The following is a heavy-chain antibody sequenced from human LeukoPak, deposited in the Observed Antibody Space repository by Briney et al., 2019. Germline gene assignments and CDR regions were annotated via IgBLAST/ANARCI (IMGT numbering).Heavy chain of an antibody. V-gene: IGHV4-39*07. CDR3: ARARRDGYNFYYYYYMDV. J-gene: IGHJ6*03. Sequence: SETLSLTCTVSGGSISTSNYYWGWIRQPPGKGLEWIGNIFYSGSTYYSPSLKSRVTISLDTSRNQFSLKLNSVTAADTAVYYCARARRDGYNFYYYYYMDVWGKGTTVTVSS. CDR2: IFYSGST. CDR1: GGSISTSNYY. D-gene: IGHD5-24*01.